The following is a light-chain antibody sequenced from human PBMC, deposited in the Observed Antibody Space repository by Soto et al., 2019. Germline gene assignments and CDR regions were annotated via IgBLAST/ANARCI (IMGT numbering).Light chain of an antibody. Sequence: DIQVTQSPSSLSASLGDRVTITCRANQAIGVYLAWFQQQPGKVPKLLIYAASALQSGVPSRFSGSGSGTXXXXXXXSLQPEDIATYYCQKYNSAPLTFGGGTKVEI. J-gene: IGKJ4*01. CDR3: QKYNSAPLT. V-gene: IGKV1-27*01. CDR1: QAIGVY. CDR2: AAS.